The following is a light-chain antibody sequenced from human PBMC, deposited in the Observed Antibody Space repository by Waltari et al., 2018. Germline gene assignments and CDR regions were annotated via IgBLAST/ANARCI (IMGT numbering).Light chain of an antibody. Sequence: IVLTQSPDSLTVSLGVRATINCKSSQSVLYSSNNKNYLAWFQQKPGQPPKLLIYWASTRESGVPDRFSGSGSGTDFTLTISSLQAEDVAVYYCQQYYSTPHTFGQGTKLEIK. J-gene: IGKJ2*01. CDR2: WAS. CDR3: QQYYSTPHT. CDR1: QSVLYSSNNKNY. V-gene: IGKV4-1*01.